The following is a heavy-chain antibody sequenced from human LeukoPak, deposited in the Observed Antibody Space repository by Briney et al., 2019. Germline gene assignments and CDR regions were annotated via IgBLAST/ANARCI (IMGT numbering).Heavy chain of an antibody. V-gene: IGHV4-59*08. D-gene: IGHD3-22*01. CDR1: GGSISSYY. CDR3: ARGDGRYFDSSGYPFDY. J-gene: IGHJ4*02. Sequence: SETLSLTCTVSGGSISSYYWSWIRQPPGKGLEWIGDIYYSGSTNYNPSLKSRVTISVDTSKNQFSLRLSSVTAADTAVYYCARGDGRYFDSSGYPFDYWGQGTLVTVSS. CDR2: IYYSGST.